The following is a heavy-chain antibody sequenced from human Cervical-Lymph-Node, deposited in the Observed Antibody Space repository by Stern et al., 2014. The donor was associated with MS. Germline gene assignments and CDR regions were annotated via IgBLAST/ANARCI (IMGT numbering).Heavy chain of an antibody. Sequence: VQLVESGAEVKKPGSSVKVSCKASGGTFSSYAISWVRQAPGQGLEWMGRIIPILGIANYAQKFQGRVTITADKSTSTAYMELSSLRSEDTAVYYCARIADYYGSGSDYWGQGTLVTVSS. CDR3: ARIADYYGSGSDY. CDR2: IIPILGIA. J-gene: IGHJ4*02. D-gene: IGHD3-10*01. V-gene: IGHV1-69*09. CDR1: GGTFSSYA.